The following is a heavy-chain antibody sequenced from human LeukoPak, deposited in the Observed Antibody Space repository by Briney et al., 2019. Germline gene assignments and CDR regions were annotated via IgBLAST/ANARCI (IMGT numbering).Heavy chain of an antibody. CDR1: GGSFSGYY. V-gene: IGHV4-34*01. CDR3: ASARMAVADY. J-gene: IGHJ4*02. CDR2: INHSGST. D-gene: IGHD6-19*01. Sequence: PSETLSLTCAVYGGSFSGYYWSWTRQPPGKGLEWIGEINHSGSTNYNPSLKSRVTISVDTSKNQLSLKLSSVTAADTAVYYCASARMAVADYWGQGTLVTVSS.